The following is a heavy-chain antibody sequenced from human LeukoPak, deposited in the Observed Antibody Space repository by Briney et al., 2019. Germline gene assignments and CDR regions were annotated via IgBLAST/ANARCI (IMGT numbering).Heavy chain of an antibody. Sequence: PGGSLRLSCAASGFTFSSYSMNWVRQAPGKGLEWVSYISSSSSTIYYADSVKGRFTISRDNAKNSLYLQMNSLRDEDTAVYYCARGALRFLEWFLFDPWGQGTLVTVSS. J-gene: IGHJ5*02. CDR3: ARGALRFLEWFLFDP. CDR1: GFTFSSYS. D-gene: IGHD3-3*01. CDR2: ISSSSSTI. V-gene: IGHV3-48*02.